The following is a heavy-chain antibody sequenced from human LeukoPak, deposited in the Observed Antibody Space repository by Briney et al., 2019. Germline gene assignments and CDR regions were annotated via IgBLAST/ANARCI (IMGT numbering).Heavy chain of an antibody. CDR3: ARQYCARCYHYYHYYMDV. D-gene: IGHD2-21*01. J-gene: IGHJ6*03. CDR1: GYSISSGYY. Sequence: SETLSLTCAVSGYSISSGYYWGWIRQPPGVGLEWIGSISYSGSTYYNPSLKSRVTISVDTSKNQFSLKLTSVTAADTAVYHCARQYCARCYHYYHYYMDVWGKGTTVTVSS. V-gene: IGHV4-38-2*01. CDR2: ISYSGST.